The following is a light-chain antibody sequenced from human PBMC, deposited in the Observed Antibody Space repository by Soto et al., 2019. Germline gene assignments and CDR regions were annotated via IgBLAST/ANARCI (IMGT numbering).Light chain of an antibody. V-gene: IGLV2-11*01. J-gene: IGLJ2*01. CDR1: SGDVGASNY. CDR3: CSYAGRVV. Sequence: QSALTQPRSVSGSPGQSVTISCTGTSGDVGASNYVSWYQQHPGKAPKLMIYDVTKRPSGVPDRFSGSKSGSTASLTISGLQADDEAAYFCCSYAGRVVFGGGTKLTVL. CDR2: DVT.